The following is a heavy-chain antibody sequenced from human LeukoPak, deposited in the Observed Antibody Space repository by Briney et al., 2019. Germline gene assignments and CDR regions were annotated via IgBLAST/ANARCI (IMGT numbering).Heavy chain of an antibody. CDR3: ARGISSSWNYYYYYMDV. Sequence: SETLSLTCTVSGGSIGSSSYYWGWIRQPPGKGLEWIGSIYYSGSTYYNPSLKSRVTISVDTSKNQFSLKLSSVTAADTAVYYCARGISSSWNYYYYYMDVWGKGTTVTVSS. V-gene: IGHV4-39*07. D-gene: IGHD6-13*01. CDR2: IYYSGST. CDR1: GGSIGSSSYY. J-gene: IGHJ6*03.